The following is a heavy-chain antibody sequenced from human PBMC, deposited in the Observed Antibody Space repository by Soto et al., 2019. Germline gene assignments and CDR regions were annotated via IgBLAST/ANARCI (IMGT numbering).Heavy chain of an antibody. Sequence: GGSLRLSCVASGFDFRGYEMNWVRQAPGKGLEWVSNIRANDASIYYADSVKGRVSVSRDNAKNSLFLEMNSLRVDDTAVYYCARETLRDAIDIWGQGTMVTVSS. CDR3: ARETLRDAIDI. CDR2: IRANDASI. J-gene: IGHJ3*02. V-gene: IGHV3-48*03. CDR1: GFDFRGYE.